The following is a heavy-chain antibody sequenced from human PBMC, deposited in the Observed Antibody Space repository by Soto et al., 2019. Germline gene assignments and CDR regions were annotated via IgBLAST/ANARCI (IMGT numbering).Heavy chain of an antibody. CDR1: GGSISSSSYY. D-gene: IGHD3-3*01. CDR3: AIRGRFLNTVNWFDP. CDR2: IYYSGST. J-gene: IGHJ5*02. Sequence: SETLSLTCTVSGGSISSSSYYWGWIRQPPGKGLEWIGSIYYSGSTYYNPSLKSRVTISVDTSKNQFSLKLSSVTAADTAVYYCAIRGRFLNTVNWFDPWGQGTLVTVSS. V-gene: IGHV4-39*01.